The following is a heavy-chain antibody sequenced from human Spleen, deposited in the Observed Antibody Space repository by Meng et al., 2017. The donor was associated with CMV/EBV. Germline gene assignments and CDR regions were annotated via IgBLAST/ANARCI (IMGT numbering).Heavy chain of an antibody. D-gene: IGHD6-19*01. CDR3: VKDSDRSATDAFDL. CDR2: ISWNGSSK. V-gene: IGHV3-9*01. J-gene: IGHJ3*01. Sequence: SLKISCAASGFSFSDYGMHWVRQRPGKGLEWVSSISWNGSSKGYADSVHGRFTITRENAQNSLFLKLSRLTVDDSALYFCVKDSDRSATDAFDLWGRGTMVTVSS. CDR1: GFSFSDYG.